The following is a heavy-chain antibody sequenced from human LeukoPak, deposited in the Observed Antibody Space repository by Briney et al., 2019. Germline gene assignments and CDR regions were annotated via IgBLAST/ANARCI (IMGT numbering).Heavy chain of an antibody. Sequence: GGSLRLSCAASGFTFNNYAMSWVRQAPGKGLEWVSVISDSGGSRYYADSVKGRFTISRDNSKNTLYLQMSSLGVEDTAVYYCAKDESRSYYFFDYWGQGTLVTVSS. CDR3: AKDESRSYYFFDY. D-gene: IGHD3-22*01. J-gene: IGHJ4*02. CDR2: ISDSGGSR. V-gene: IGHV3-23*01. CDR1: GFTFNNYA.